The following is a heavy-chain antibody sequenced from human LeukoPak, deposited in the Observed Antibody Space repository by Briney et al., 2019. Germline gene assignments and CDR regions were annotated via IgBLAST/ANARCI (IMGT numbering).Heavy chain of an antibody. D-gene: IGHD5-18*01. CDR2: ISGGAAST. J-gene: IGHJ6*04. CDR3: AKDRLLLWPQDV. CDR1: GFTFSSYA. Sequence: PGGSLRLSCAASGFTFSSYAMSWVRQAPGKGLEWVSSISGGAASTDYVDSVKGRFTISRDNSKNTLYLQMNSLRAEDTAVYYCAKDRLLLWPQDVWGKGTTVTVSS. V-gene: IGHV3-23*01.